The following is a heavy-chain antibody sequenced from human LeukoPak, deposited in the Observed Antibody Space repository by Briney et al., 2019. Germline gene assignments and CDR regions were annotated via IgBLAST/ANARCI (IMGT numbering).Heavy chain of an antibody. CDR2: ISGSGGST. J-gene: IGHJ4*02. V-gene: IGHV3-23*01. D-gene: IGHD6-19*01. CDR1: GFTFSSYA. CDR3: AREGDSSGSLGDY. Sequence: AGGSLRLSCAASGFTFSSYAMSWVRQAPGKGLEWVSAISGSGGSTYYADSVKGRFTISRDNAEKSVYLHMSSLRAEDTAMYYCAREGDSSGSLGDYWGQGILVTVSS.